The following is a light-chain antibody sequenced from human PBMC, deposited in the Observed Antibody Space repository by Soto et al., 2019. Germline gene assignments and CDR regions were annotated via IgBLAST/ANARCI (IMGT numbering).Light chain of an antibody. J-gene: IGKJ1*01. CDR2: WAS. CDR1: ESVLYSSNNKNY. V-gene: IGKV4-1*01. Sequence: DIVMTQSPDSLAVSLGERVTINCKSSESVLYSSNNKNYLAWYQQKPGQSLKLLLYWASTRESGAPDRFSGSGSRTDFTLSISSLKAEDVAVYFCQQYSNPPWTFGQGTKVDIK. CDR3: QQYSNPPWT.